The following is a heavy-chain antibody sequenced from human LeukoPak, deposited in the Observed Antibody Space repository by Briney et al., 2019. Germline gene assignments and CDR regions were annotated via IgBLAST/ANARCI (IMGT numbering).Heavy chain of an antibody. CDR3: AKSGWLDN. CDR2: ISSSSSYI. V-gene: IGHV3-21*04. J-gene: IGHJ4*02. D-gene: IGHD6-19*01. Sequence: GGSLRLSCAASGFTFSSYSMNWVRQAPGKGLGWVSSISSSSSYIYYADSVKGRFTISRDNSRNTLYLQMNSLRAEDTAVYYCAKSGWLDNLGQGTLVTVSS. CDR1: GFTFSSYS.